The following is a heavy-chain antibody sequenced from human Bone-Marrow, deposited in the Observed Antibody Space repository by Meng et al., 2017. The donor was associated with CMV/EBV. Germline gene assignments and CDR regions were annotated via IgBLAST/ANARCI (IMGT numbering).Heavy chain of an antibody. J-gene: IGHJ6*02. CDR2: INPNSGGT. CDR3: ARRGLAVLAYYGMDD. CDR1: GYTFTGYY. D-gene: IGHD6-19*01. V-gene: IGHV1-2*02. Sequence: ASVKVSCKASGYTFTGYYIHWVRQAPGQGLEWMGWINPNSGGTNYAQKFQGRVTMTRDTSISTAYMELSRLTSDDTAVYYCARRGLAVLAYYGMDDWGQGTTVTVSS.